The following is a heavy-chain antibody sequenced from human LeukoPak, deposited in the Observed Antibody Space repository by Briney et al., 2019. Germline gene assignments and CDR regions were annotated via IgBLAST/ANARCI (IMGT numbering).Heavy chain of an antibody. Sequence: GAPLKISCKGSGSTFASYWITWVRQMPGKGLQWMGRIDPSDSYTNYSPSFQGHFTISADKSISTAYLQWSSLKASDTAMYYCASERYCSSTSCYFDYWGQGTLVTVSS. CDR1: GSTFASYW. D-gene: IGHD2-2*01. J-gene: IGHJ4*02. CDR3: ASERYCSSTSCYFDY. CDR2: IDPSDSYT. V-gene: IGHV5-10-1*01.